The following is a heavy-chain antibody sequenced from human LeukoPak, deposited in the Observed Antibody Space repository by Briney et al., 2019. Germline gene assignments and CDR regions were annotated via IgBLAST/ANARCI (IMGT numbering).Heavy chain of an antibody. CDR1: GFTFSSYG. J-gene: IGHJ4*02. D-gene: IGHD1-26*01. CDR3: ARDVGLRYFFDY. CDR2: VSYDGSDK. V-gene: IGHV3-33*05. Sequence: PGGSLRLSCVASGFTFSSYGMHWVRQAPGKGLEWVALVSYDGSDKYFADSVKGRFTISRDNSKSTLYLQMNSLRAEDTAVYYCARDVGLRYFFDYWGQGSLVAVSS.